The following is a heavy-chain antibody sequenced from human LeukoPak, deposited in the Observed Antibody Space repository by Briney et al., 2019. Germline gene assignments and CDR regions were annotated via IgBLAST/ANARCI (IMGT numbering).Heavy chain of an antibody. Sequence: SVKVSCKASGGTFSSYAISWVRQAPGQGLEWMGGIIPIFGTANYAQKFQGRVTITADESTSTAYMELSSLRSEDTAVYYCATDFSLWFGEARGYWGQGTLVTVSS. V-gene: IGHV1-69*13. J-gene: IGHJ4*02. CDR3: ATDFSLWFGEARGY. CDR2: IIPIFGTA. D-gene: IGHD3-10*01. CDR1: GGTFSSYA.